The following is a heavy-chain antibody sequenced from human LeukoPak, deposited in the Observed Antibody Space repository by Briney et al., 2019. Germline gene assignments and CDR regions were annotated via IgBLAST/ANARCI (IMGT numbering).Heavy chain of an antibody. CDR2: INHSGST. D-gene: IGHD3-22*01. Sequence: SETLSLTCAVYGRSFSGYYWSWIRQPPGKGLEWIGEINHSGSTNYNPSLKSRVTISVDTSKNQFSLKLSSVTAADTAVYYCARDRQYYYDSSGYYRRRSDAFDIWGQGTMVTVSS. J-gene: IGHJ3*02. CDR1: GRSFSGYY. CDR3: ARDRQYYYDSSGYYRRRSDAFDI. V-gene: IGHV4-34*01.